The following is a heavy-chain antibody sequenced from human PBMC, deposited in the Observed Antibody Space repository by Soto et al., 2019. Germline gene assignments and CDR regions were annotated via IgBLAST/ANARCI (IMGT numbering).Heavy chain of an antibody. D-gene: IGHD2-2*02. CDR1: GYSFTSYW. J-gene: IGHJ4*02. Sequence: GESLKISCKGSGYSFTSYWIGWVRQMPGKGLGWMGIIYPGDSDTRYSPSFQGQVTISADKSISTAYLQWSSLKASDTAMYYCARLGVPRPLLYPFDYWGRGTLVTVSS. V-gene: IGHV5-51*01. CDR3: ARLGVPRPLLYPFDY. CDR2: IYPGDSDT.